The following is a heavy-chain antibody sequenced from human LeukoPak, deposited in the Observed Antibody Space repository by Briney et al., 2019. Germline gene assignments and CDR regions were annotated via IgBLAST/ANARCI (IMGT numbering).Heavy chain of an antibody. D-gene: IGHD3-10*01. CDR1: GGTLSSYA. CDR3: ASSYYYGSGSYYPAAFDI. J-gene: IGHJ3*02. Sequence: ASVKVSCKASGGTLSSYAISWVRQAPGQGLEWMGRIIPILGIANYAQKFQGRVTITADKSTSTAYMELSSLRSEDTAVYYCASSYYYGSGSYYPAAFDIWGQGTMVTVSS. V-gene: IGHV1-69*04. CDR2: IIPILGIA.